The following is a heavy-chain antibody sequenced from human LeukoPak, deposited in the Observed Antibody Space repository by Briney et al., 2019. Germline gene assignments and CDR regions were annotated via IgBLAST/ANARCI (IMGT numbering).Heavy chain of an antibody. Sequence: ASVKVCCKASGYTFTSYGVSWVRQAPGQGLEWMGWISAYNGNTNYAQKLQGRVTMTTDTSTSTAYMELRSLRSDDTAVYYCARDYDILTGPSRPDYWGQGTLVTVSS. CDR3: ARDYDILTGPSRPDY. CDR2: ISAYNGNT. CDR1: GYTFTSYG. D-gene: IGHD3-9*01. J-gene: IGHJ4*02. V-gene: IGHV1-18*04.